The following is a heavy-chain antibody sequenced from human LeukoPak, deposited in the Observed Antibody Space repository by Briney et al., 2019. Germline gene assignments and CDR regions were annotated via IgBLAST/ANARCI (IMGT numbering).Heavy chain of an antibody. Sequence: GGSLRLSCAASGFIFSSYGMHWVRQAPDKGLEWVAFIRYDGSRKYYADSVKGRFTISRDNSKNTLYLQMNSLRAEDTAVYYCAKGYTRSEQQLWGQGTLVTVSS. CDR1: GFIFSSYG. J-gene: IGHJ4*02. V-gene: IGHV3-30*02. CDR2: IRYDGSRK. CDR3: AKGYTRSEQQL. D-gene: IGHD6-13*01.